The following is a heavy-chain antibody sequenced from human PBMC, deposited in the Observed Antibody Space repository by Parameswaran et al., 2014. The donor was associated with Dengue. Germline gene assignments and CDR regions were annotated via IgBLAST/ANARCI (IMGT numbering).Heavy chain of an antibody. V-gene: IGHV4-4*02. J-gene: IGHJ6*02. D-gene: IGHD6-19*01. CDR3: ARDAKWDSSGPNYYYYYGMDV. CDR2: IYHSGST. Sequence: RWIRQPPGKGLEWIGEIYHSGSTNYNPSLKSRVTISVDKSKNQFSLKLSSVTAADTAVYYCARDAKWDSSGPNYYYYYGMDVWGQGTTVTVSS.